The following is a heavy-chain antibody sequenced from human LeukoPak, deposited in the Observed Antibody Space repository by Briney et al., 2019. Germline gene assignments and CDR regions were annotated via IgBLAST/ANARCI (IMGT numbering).Heavy chain of an antibody. CDR1: GGSISSSNW. Sequence: SGTLSLTCAVSGGSISSSNWWSWVRQPPGKGLEWIGEIYHSGSTNYNPSLKSRVTISVGKSKNQFSLKLSSVTAADTAVSYCASALWFGEFPVDYWGQGTLVTVSS. D-gene: IGHD3-10*01. CDR3: ASALWFGEFPVDY. V-gene: IGHV4-4*02. J-gene: IGHJ4*02. CDR2: IYHSGST.